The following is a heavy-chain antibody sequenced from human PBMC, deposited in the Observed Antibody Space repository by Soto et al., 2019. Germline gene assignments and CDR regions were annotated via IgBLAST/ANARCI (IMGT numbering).Heavy chain of an antibody. CDR1: GFTFSTYA. CDR3: ATLPLDD. CDR2: ISGSGGST. Sequence: EVQLLESGGGLVQPGGSLRLSCAASGFTFSTYAMSWVRQAPGKGLEWVSAISGSGGSTFYADSVKGRFTISRDNSKNTVHLQMNSLRAEDTAVYYCATLPLDDWGQGTLVTVSS. J-gene: IGHJ4*02. V-gene: IGHV3-23*01.